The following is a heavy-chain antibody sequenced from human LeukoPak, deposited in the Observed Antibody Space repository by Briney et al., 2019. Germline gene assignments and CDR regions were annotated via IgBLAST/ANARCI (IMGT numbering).Heavy chain of an antibody. Sequence: SGPTLVNSTQTLTLTCTFSGFSLSTSAVGVGWIRQPPGKALEWLALIYWDDDKRYSPSLKSRLTITKDTSKNQVVLTMTNMDPVDTATYYCAKYRIYGSGSYPFDYWGQGTLVTVSS. D-gene: IGHD3-10*01. V-gene: IGHV2-5*02. CDR2: IYWDDDK. CDR3: AKYRIYGSGSYPFDY. J-gene: IGHJ4*02. CDR1: GFSLSTSAVG.